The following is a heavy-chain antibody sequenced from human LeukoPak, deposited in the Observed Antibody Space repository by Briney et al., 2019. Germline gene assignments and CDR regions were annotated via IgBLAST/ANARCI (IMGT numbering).Heavy chain of an antibody. CDR1: GFTFSSYD. V-gene: IGHV3-33*01. CDR2: IWYDGSNK. CDR3: AREASDAFDI. Sequence: QPGRSLRLSCAASGFTFSSYDMHWVRQAPGKGLEWVALIWYDGSNKNYADSVKGRFTISRDNSKNTLFLQVNSLRAEDTAVYYCAREASDAFDIWGQGTMVTVSS. J-gene: IGHJ3*02.